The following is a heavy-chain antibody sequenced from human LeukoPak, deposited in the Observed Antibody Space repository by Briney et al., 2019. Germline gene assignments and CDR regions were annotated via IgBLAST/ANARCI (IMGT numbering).Heavy chain of an antibody. CDR3: ARGRDWGLDY. CDR2: ISSSSKTV. CDR1: GFTFSSYS. Sequence: PGGSLRLSCAASGFTFSSYSMNWVRQAPGKGLEWVSYISSSSKTVYYADSVKGRFTISRDNAKNSVYLQMDSLRDEDTAVYYCARGRDWGLDYWGQGTVVTVSS. V-gene: IGHV3-48*02. J-gene: IGHJ4*02. D-gene: IGHD3/OR15-3a*01.